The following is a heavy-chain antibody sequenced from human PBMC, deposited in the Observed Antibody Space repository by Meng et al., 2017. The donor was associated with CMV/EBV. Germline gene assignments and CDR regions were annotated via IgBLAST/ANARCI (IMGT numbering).Heavy chain of an antibody. CDR3: ARVSRGRASYYYDSSGRPMGFDY. D-gene: IGHD3-22*01. Sequence: WSWIRQPPGKGLEWIGYIYYSGSTNYTPSLKSRVTISVDTSKNQFSLKLSSVTAADTAVYYCARVSRGRASYYYDSSGRPMGFDYWGQGTLVTVSS. CDR2: IYYSGST. J-gene: IGHJ4*02. V-gene: IGHV4-59*01.